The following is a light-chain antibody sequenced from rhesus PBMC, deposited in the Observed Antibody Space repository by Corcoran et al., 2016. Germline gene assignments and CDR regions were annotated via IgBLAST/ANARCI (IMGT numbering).Light chain of an antibody. V-gene: IGKV1-22*01. CDR3: LQYNNSPLT. CDR2: KAS. CDR1: QSISSW. J-gene: IGKJ4*01. Sequence: DIQMTQSPSSLSASVGDTVTITCRASQSISSWLDWYQQKPGKAPNLLIYKASSLQSGVPSRFSGSGSGTDFTLTISSLQPEDFATYDCLQYNNSPLTFGGGTKVELK.